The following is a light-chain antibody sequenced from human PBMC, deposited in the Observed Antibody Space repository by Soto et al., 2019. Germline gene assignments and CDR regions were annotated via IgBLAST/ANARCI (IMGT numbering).Light chain of an antibody. V-gene: IGLV4-69*01. J-gene: IGLJ2*01. CDR2: LNSDGSH. CDR3: QTWGSGIVA. Sequence: QLVLTQSPSASASLGASVKITCTLSSGHSNYAIAWHQQQSEKGPRYLMKLNSDGSHSKGDGIPDRFSGSSSGAERSLTISSLQSEDEADYYCQTWGSGIVAFGGGTKLTVL. CDR1: SGHSNYA.